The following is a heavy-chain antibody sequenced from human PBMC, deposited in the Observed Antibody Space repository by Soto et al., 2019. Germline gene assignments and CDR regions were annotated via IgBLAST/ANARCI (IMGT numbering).Heavy chain of an antibody. Sequence: LGESLKISCKGSGYSFTSYWFGWVRQMPGKGLEWMGIIYPGDSDTRYSPSFQGKVTISADKSISTAYLQWSSLKASDTAMYYCARLGEGLVVVAATNFLGMDVWGQGTTVTVSS. CDR2: IYPGDSDT. V-gene: IGHV5-51*01. CDR1: GYSFTSYW. CDR3: ARLGEGLVVVAATNFLGMDV. J-gene: IGHJ6*02. D-gene: IGHD2-15*01.